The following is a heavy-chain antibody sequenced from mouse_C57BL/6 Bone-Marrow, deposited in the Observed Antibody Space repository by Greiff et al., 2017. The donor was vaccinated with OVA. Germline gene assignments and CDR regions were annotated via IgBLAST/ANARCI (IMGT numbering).Heavy chain of an antibody. J-gene: IGHJ2*01. CDR1: GYTFTSYW. CDR2: INPSNGGT. CDR3: ARGGQLRPYYFDY. V-gene: IGHV1-53*01. Sequence: VKLMESGTELVKPGASVKLSCKASGYTFTSYWMHWVKQRPGQGLEWIGNINPSNGGTNYNEKFKSKATLTVDKSSSTAYMQLSSLTSEDSAVYYCARGGQLRPYYFDYWGQGTTLTVSS. D-gene: IGHD3-2*02.